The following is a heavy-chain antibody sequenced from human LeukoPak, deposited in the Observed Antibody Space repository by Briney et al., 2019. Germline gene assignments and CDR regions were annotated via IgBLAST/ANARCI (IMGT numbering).Heavy chain of an antibody. CDR1: GFSVSNFY. Sequence: GFLRLSCAGSGFSVSNFYMNWVRQAPGKGLEWVSLIRDSGATFYADSVKGRFTISRDNSKNTIYLQMNRLRVEDTAVYFCARDRAVTQVWVEFDSWGQGTQVTVSS. D-gene: IGHD3-16*01. CDR2: IRDSGAT. V-gene: IGHV3-66*03. CDR3: ARDRAVTQVWVEFDS. J-gene: IGHJ5*01.